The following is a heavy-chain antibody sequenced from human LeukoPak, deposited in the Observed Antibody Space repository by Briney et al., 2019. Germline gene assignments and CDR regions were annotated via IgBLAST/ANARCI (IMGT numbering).Heavy chain of an antibody. V-gene: IGHV3-33*01. D-gene: IGHD2-15*01. CDR3: ARAYSPYYFDY. J-gene: IGHJ4*02. Sequence: GGSLRLSCAESGFTFSSYGMHWVRQAPGKGLEWVAVIWYDGSNKYYADSVKGRFTISRDNSKNTLYLQMNSLRAEDTAVYYCARAYSPYYFDYWGQGTLVTVSS. CDR2: IWYDGSNK. CDR1: GFTFSSYG.